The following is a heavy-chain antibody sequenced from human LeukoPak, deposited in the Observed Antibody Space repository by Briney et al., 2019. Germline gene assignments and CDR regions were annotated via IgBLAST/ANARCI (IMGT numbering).Heavy chain of an antibody. Sequence: PSQTLSLTCTVSGGSISSGSYYWSWIRQPAGKGLEWIGRIYTSGSTNYNPSLKSRVTISVDTSKNQFSLKLSSVTAADTAVYYCARALIAAALDYYYYMDVWGKGTTVTVSS. CDR3: ARALIAAALDYYYYMDV. D-gene: IGHD6-13*01. CDR2: IYTSGST. V-gene: IGHV4-61*02. CDR1: GGSISSGSYY. J-gene: IGHJ6*03.